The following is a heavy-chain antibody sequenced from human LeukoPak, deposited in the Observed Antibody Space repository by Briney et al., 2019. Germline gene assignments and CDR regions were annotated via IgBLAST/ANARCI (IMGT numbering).Heavy chain of an antibody. CDR3: ARGMTTVTTHAFDI. J-gene: IGHJ3*02. Sequence: SVKVSCKASGGTFSSYAISWVRQAPGQGLEWMGGIIPIFGTANYAQKFQGRVTITTDESTSTAYMELSSLRSEDTAVFYCARGMTTVTTHAFDIWGQGTMVTVSS. V-gene: IGHV1-69*05. CDR2: IIPIFGTA. CDR1: GGTFSSYA. D-gene: IGHD4-11*01.